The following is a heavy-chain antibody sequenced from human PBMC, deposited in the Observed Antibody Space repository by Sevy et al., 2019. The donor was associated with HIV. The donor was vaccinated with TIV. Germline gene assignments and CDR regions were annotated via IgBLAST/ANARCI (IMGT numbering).Heavy chain of an antibody. CDR3: AGSGGYAFDI. CDR1: GFSFSGYE. J-gene: IGHJ3*02. V-gene: IGHV3-48*03. Sequence: GGSLRLSCVASGFSFSGYEMNWVRQAPGKGLEWVSYISSSGLTIYYADSVKGRFTISRDNAKNSLYLQMNSLRDEDTAVYYCAGSGGYAFDIWGQGTKVTVSS. D-gene: IGHD2-15*01. CDR2: ISSSGLTI.